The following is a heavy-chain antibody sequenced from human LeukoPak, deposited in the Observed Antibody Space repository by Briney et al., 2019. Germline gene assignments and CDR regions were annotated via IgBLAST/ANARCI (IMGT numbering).Heavy chain of an antibody. CDR3: AGSIRGGILYYFDY. Sequence: SETLSLTCTVSGGSISSYYWSWIRQPPGKGLEWIGYIYYSGSTNYNPSLKSRVTISVDTSKNQFSLKLSSVTAADTAVYYCAGSIRGGILYYFDYWGQGTLVTVSS. V-gene: IGHV4-59*01. CDR2: IYYSGST. D-gene: IGHD3-10*01. J-gene: IGHJ4*02. CDR1: GGSISSYY.